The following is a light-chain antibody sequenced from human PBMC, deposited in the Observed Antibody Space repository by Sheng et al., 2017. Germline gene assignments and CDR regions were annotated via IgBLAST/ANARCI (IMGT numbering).Light chain of an antibody. CDR3: QQYNSYRT. J-gene: IGKJ1*01. V-gene: IGKV1-5*03. Sequence: DIQMTQSPSTLSASVGDRVSITCRASQSISTSLAWYQQRPGKAPKLLIYRASSLESGVPSRFSGSGSGTEFTLTISSLQPDDFATYYCQQYNSYRTFGQGPRWK. CDR1: QSISTS. CDR2: RAS.